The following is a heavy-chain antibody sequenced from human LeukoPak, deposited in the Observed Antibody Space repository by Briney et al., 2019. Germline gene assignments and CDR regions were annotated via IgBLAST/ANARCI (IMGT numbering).Heavy chain of an antibody. CDR1: GFTFSTSS. CDR3: GRGTNGSPGIGY. J-gene: IGHJ4*02. Sequence: GGSLRLSCAASGFTFSTSSMHWARQAPGKGLEYVSAIGPNGDNIFYADSVRGRFAISRENSRNTPYLQMGSLRAEDMAVYYCGRGTNGSPGIGYWGQGTLVTVSS. D-gene: IGHD1-14*01. CDR2: IGPNGDNI. V-gene: IGHV3-64*02.